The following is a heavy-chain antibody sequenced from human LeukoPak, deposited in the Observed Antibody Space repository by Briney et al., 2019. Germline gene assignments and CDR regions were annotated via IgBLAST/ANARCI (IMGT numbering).Heavy chain of an antibody. J-gene: IGHJ4*02. CDR2: ISYDGSNK. D-gene: IGHD6-6*01. CDR1: GFTFSSYA. V-gene: IGHV3-30-3*02. Sequence: GGSLRLSCAASGFTFSSYAMHWVRQAPGKGLEWVAVISYDGSNKYYADSVKGRFTISRDNSKNTLYLQMNSLRAEDTAVYYCANEPPTIAAFDYWGQGTLVTVSS. CDR3: ANEPPTIAAFDY.